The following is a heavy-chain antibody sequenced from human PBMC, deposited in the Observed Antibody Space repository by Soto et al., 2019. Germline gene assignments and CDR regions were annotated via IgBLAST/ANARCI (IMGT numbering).Heavy chain of an antibody. CDR2: ISAYNGNT. J-gene: IGHJ4*02. CDR3: ALDWAAAGPFDY. V-gene: IGHV1-18*01. D-gene: IGHD6-13*01. Sequence: QVQLVQSGAEVKKPGASVKVSCKASVYTFTSYVISWVRQAPGQGIEWMGWISAYNGNTNYAQKLQGRVTMTTDTSTSTAYMELRSLRSDDTAVYYSALDWAAAGPFDYWGKGTLVNVSS. CDR1: VYTFTSYV.